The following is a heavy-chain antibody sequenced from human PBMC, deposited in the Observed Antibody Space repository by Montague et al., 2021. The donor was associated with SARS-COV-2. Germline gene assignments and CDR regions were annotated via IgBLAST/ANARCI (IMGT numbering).Heavy chain of an antibody. D-gene: IGHD1-26*01. J-gene: IGHJ4*02. CDR1: GGSITNSNYY. CDR2: IYYSGTT. CDR3: ARLIGGGNYYGGFDF. V-gene: IGHV4-39*01. Sequence: SETLSLTCTVTGGSITNSNYYWGWIRQPPRKGLEWIGNIYYSGTTDYNPSLKTRVAMSVDTSKVQFSLRLISVTATDTAVYYCARLIGGGNYYGGFDFWGQGTLVTVSS.